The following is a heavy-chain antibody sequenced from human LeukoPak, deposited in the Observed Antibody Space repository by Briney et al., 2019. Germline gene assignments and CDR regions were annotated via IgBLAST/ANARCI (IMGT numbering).Heavy chain of an antibody. CDR3: ARSYYYDSSGLLQ. J-gene: IGHJ4*02. V-gene: IGHV4-59*08. D-gene: IGHD3-22*01. Sequence: SETLSLTCTVSGGSISSYYWSWIRQPPGKGLEWIGYIYYSGSTNYNPSLKSRVTISVDTSKNQFSLKLSSVTTADTAVYYRARSYYYDSSGLLQWGQGTLVTVSS. CDR1: GGSISSYY. CDR2: IYYSGST.